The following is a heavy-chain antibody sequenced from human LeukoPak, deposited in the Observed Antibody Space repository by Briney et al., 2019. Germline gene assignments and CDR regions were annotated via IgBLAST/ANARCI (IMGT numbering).Heavy chain of an antibody. CDR3: ARGASLTYYYDSSGFYCLDW. CDR1: GYSFNDYY. Sequence: ASVKVSCKASGYSFNDYYIHWVRQAPGQGPEWMGWINPKSGGTNYAQKFHGRVTMTRDRPITTIFMDLSRLRSDDTAVYYCARGASLTYYYDSSGFYCLDWWGQGTLVTVSS. J-gene: IGHJ4*02. D-gene: IGHD3-22*01. CDR2: INPKSGGT. V-gene: IGHV1-2*02.